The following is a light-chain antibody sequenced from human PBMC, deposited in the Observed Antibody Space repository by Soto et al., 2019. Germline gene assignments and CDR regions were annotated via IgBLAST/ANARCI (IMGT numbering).Light chain of an antibody. Sequence: EVVLTQSPATLSLSPGERATLSCRASQSVSTFVAWYQHKPGQAPRPVIYDTFKRATGVPDRFSGGGSGTDFTLIISSQEPEDFGVYYCQQRARWPMPFGQGTRLELK. CDR2: DTF. CDR1: QSVSTF. J-gene: IGKJ5*01. V-gene: IGKV3-11*01. CDR3: QQRARWPMP.